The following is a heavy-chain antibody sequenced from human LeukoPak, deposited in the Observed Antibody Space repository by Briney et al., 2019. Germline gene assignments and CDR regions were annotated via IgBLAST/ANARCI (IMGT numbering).Heavy chain of an antibody. V-gene: IGHV1-69*05. Sequence: RASVKVSCKAFGGTFSSYAISWVRQAPGQGLEWMGGIIPIFGTANYAQKFQGRVTITTDESTSTAYMELSSLRSEDTAVYYCARGITAASLIWYFDLWGRGTLVTVSS. CDR1: GGTFSSYA. CDR3: ARGITAASLIWYFDL. J-gene: IGHJ2*01. CDR2: IIPIFGTA. D-gene: IGHD6-13*01.